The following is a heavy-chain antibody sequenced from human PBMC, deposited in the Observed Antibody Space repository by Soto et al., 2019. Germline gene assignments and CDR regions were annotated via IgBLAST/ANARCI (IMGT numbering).Heavy chain of an antibody. CDR3: ARTGSGWYGGYYFDY. Sequence: SETLSLTCTVSGGSISSYYWSWIRQPPGKGLEWIGYIYYSGSTNYNPSLKSRVTISVDTSKNQFSLKLSSVTAADTAVYYCARTGSGWYGGYYFDYWGQGTLVTVS. J-gene: IGHJ4*02. CDR1: GGSISSYY. V-gene: IGHV4-59*08. CDR2: IYYSGST. D-gene: IGHD6-19*01.